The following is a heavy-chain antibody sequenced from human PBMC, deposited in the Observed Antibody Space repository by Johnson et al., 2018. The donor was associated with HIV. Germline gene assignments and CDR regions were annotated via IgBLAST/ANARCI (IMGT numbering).Heavy chain of an antibody. CDR1: GFTFSSYA. CDR3: AKDKAVVTALYDAFDI. D-gene: IGHD2-21*02. V-gene: IGHV3-30-3*01. J-gene: IGHJ3*02. CDR2: ISYDGSNT. Sequence: QVQLVESGGGVVQPGRSLRLSCAASGFTFSSYAMHWVRQAPGTGLEWVAVISYDGSNTYYADSVKGRFTISRDNSKNTLYLQMNSLRAEDTAVYYCAKDKAVVTALYDAFDIWGQGTMVTVSS.